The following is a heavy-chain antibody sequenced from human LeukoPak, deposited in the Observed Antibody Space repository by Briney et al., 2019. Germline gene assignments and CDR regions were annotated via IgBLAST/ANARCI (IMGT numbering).Heavy chain of an antibody. Sequence: PSETLSLTCSVSGGSISRSSYYWRWIRQTPGKGLEWIGSIYNSGNTYYKSSLKSRVTMSVDTSKNQFSLKLSSVTAADTAVYYCARGLRERGYSYGYYWGKGTTVTVSS. J-gene: IGHJ6*04. CDR1: GGSISRSSYY. CDR2: IYNSGNT. V-gene: IGHV4-39*07. D-gene: IGHD5-18*01. CDR3: ARGLRERGYSYGYY.